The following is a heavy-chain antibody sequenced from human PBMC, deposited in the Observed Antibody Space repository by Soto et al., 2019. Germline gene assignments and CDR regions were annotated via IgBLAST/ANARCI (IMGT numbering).Heavy chain of an antibody. CDR1: GFSFTGYY. CDR3: ARARLYYDSSGYYSYYFDY. Sequence: ASVKVSCKASGFSFTGYYIHWLRQAPGQGLEWMGWINPNSGGTNYAQKFQGRVTMTRDTSISTAYMELSRLRSDDTAVYYCARARLYYDSSGYYSYYFDYWGQGTLVTAPQ. V-gene: IGHV1-2*02. J-gene: IGHJ4*02. D-gene: IGHD3-22*01. CDR2: INPNSGGT.